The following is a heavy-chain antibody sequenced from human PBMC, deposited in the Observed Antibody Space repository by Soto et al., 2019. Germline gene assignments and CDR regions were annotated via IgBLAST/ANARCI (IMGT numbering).Heavy chain of an antibody. D-gene: IGHD4-17*01. CDR1: GGYYRSYT. Sequence: QVQVVQSGAEVKKPGSSVKVSCKASGGYYRSYTITWVRQAPGQGLEWMGRVIPILGVVNYAQKFQGKVTFTADKSTSTAYMELSSLRSDDTAVYYCARESVGDYLLLDYWGQGTLVTVSS. V-gene: IGHV1-69*08. CDR2: VIPILGVV. CDR3: ARESVGDYLLLDY. J-gene: IGHJ4*01.